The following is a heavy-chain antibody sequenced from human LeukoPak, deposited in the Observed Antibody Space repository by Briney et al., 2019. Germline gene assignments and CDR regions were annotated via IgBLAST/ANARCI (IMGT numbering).Heavy chain of an antibody. J-gene: IGHJ4*02. Sequence: ASVKVSCKASGYILTEYDVHWVRQAPGQGLEWMGFIIPDSGGTTYQHKFQGRVTMTRDTSISTFYMELSSLRPDDTAVYYCSTEDKYCTGANCGVFWGQGTLVTVSS. D-gene: IGHD2-8*02. CDR1: GYILTEYD. V-gene: IGHV1-2*02. CDR2: IIPDSGGT. CDR3: STEDKYCTGANCGVF.